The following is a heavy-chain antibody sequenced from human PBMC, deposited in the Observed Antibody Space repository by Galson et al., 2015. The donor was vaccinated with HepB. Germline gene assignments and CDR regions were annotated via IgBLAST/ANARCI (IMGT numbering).Heavy chain of an antibody. D-gene: IGHD3-22*01. Sequence: TLSLTCTVSGGSISSSSYYWGWIRQPPGKGLEWIGSLYYSGSTYYNPSLKSRVTISTDTSKNQFSLKLSSVTAVDTAVYYCARQRYYDSTGYFDYWGQGTLVTVSS. J-gene: IGHJ4*02. CDR3: ARQRYYDSTGYFDY. CDR2: LYYSGST. CDR1: GGSISSSSYY. V-gene: IGHV4-39*01.